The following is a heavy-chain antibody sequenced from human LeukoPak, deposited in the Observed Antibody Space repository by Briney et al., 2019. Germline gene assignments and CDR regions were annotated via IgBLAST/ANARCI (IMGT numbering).Heavy chain of an antibody. CDR1: GGSISSGGYS. D-gene: IGHD2-15*01. Sequence: SETLSLTCAVSGGSISSGGYSWSWIRQPPGKGLEWIGYIYYSGSTNYNPSHKSRVTISVDTSKNQFSLKLSSVTAADTAVYYCARHQRGSSDAFDFWGQGTVVTVSS. V-gene: IGHV4-61*08. CDR3: ARHQRGSSDAFDF. CDR2: IYYSGST. J-gene: IGHJ3*01.